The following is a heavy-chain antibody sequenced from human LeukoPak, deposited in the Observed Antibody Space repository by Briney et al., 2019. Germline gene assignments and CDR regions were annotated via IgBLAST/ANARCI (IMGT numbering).Heavy chain of an antibody. CDR3: ARDRAEGKTWVEFDP. V-gene: IGHV3-66*02. J-gene: IGHJ5*02. CDR1: GFTVNSYA. Sequence: GGSLRLSCAASGFTVNSYALSWVRQAPGKGLAWVSLIYSDGVTHYADSVKGRLTISRDNSKNTVYLQMNSLRDEDTAVYFCARDRAEGKTWVEFDPWGQGTLVTVSS. CDR2: IYSDGVT.